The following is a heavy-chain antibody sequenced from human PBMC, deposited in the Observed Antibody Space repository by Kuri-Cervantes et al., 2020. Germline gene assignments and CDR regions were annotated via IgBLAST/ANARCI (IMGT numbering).Heavy chain of an antibody. D-gene: IGHD1-26*01. CDR3: ARAEGATNTHLDY. J-gene: IGHJ4*02. Sequence: ASVKVSCKASGYTFTSYDINWVRQATGQGLEWMGWMNPNSGNTGYAQKFQGRVTMTRNTSISTAYMELSSLSSEDTAVYYCARAEGATNTHLDYWGQGTLVTVSS. CDR2: MNPNSGNT. V-gene: IGHV1-8*01. CDR1: GYTFTSYD.